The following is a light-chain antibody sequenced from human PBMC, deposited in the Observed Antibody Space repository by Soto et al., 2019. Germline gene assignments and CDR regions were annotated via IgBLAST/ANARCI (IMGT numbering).Light chain of an antibody. CDR3: CSYAGGTSVV. CDR1: SSDVGSYNL. CDR2: EDI. V-gene: IGLV2-23*01. J-gene: IGLJ2*01. Sequence: QSALTQPASVSGSPGQSITISCTGTSSDVGSYNLVSWYQQHPGKAPKLMIYEDIERPSGVSNRFSGSKSGNTASLTISGLQTEDEADHYCCSYAGGTSVVFGGGTKLTVL.